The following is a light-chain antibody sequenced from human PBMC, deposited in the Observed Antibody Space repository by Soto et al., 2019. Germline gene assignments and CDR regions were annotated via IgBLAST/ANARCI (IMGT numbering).Light chain of an antibody. CDR3: QQYHSTPIT. CDR2: WAS. Sequence: DIVMTQSPDSLAVSLGERATINCNSSQSVLSSSNNKNYLAWYQQRPGQPPKLFIYWASTRESGVHDRFSGSGSGTDFTLTISSLQTEDVAVYYCQQYHSTPITFGQGTRLEIK. V-gene: IGKV4-1*01. CDR1: QSVLSSSNNKNY. J-gene: IGKJ5*01.